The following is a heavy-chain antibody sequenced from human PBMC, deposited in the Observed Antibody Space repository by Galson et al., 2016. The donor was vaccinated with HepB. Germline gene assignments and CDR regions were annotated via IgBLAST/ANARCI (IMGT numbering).Heavy chain of an antibody. Sequence: TLSLTCTVSGGSISSSAYFWSWIRQHPGKDLEWIGYIYYSGSTYSNPSLKSRLTISVDTSKNQFSLRLSSVTAADTAVYYCARASSTWGWFDPWGQGTLVTVSP. CDR2: IYYSGST. CDR1: GGSISSSAYF. J-gene: IGHJ5*02. CDR3: ARASSTWGWFDP. V-gene: IGHV4-31*03. D-gene: IGHD6-13*01.